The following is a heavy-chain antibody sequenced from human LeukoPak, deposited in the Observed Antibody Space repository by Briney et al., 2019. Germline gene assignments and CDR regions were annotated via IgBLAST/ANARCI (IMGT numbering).Heavy chain of an antibody. CDR3: ARSRGQSDSWPPLDN. Sequence: SETLSLTCTVSGGSINNFYWSWIRQPPGKGLEWIANINYTGRTNYNPSLTSRVTISVDTSKNQFSLKLSSVTAADTAMYYCARSRGQSDSWPPLDNWGQETRVTVSS. CDR2: INYTGRT. V-gene: IGHV4-59*01. D-gene: IGHD6-13*01. J-gene: IGHJ4*02. CDR1: GGSINNFY.